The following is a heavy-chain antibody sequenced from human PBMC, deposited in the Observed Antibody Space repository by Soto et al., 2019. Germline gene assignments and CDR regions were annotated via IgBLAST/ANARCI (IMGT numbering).Heavy chain of an antibody. V-gene: IGHV3-21*01. J-gene: IGHJ4*02. Sequence: GGSLRLSCAASGFTFSSYSMNWVRQAPGKGLEGVSSISSSSSYIYYADSVKGRFTISRDNAKNSLYLQMNSLRAEDTAVYYCASDVFDRRYRQGYFVYPCQATLVTVSS. CDR3: ASDVFDRRYRQGYFVY. D-gene: IGHD5-18*01. CDR1: GFTFSSYS. CDR2: ISSSSSYI.